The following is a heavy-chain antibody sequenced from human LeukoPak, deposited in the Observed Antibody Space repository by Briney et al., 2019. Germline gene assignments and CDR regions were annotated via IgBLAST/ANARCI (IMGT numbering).Heavy chain of an antibody. CDR1: GGSFSAYY. J-gene: IGHJ2*01. V-gene: IGHV4-34*01. Sequence: PSETLSLTCGVYGGSFSAYYWNWIRQPPGKGLEWIGEINPSGSSNYNPSLKSRVTISVDTSKNQFSLRLSSVTAADTAVYYCARALVRATMVWYFDLWGRGTLVTVSS. CDR2: INPSGSS. CDR3: ARALVRATMVWYFDL. D-gene: IGHD5-12*01.